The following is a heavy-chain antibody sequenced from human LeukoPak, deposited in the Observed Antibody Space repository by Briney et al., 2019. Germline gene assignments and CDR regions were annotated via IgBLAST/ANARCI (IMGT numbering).Heavy chain of an antibody. CDR1: GFTFSSSA. CDR2: ISYGGTTK. V-gene: IGHV3-30*04. D-gene: IGHD3-9*01. CDR3: AKAESPDILSGYYRSYFDH. Sequence: GSLRLPCAASGFTFSSSAMHWVRQAPGKGLEWVAVISYGGTTKIYAESVKGRFTISRDNSKDTLYLQMNSLTTEDTAVYYCAKAESPDILSGYYRSYFDHWGQGTLVTVSS. J-gene: IGHJ4*02.